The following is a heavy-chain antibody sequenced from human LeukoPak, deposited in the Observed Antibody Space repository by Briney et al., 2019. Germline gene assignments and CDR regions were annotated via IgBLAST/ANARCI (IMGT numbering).Heavy chain of an antibody. CDR1: GFTLSSYW. CDR2: ISGDTGST. J-gene: IGHJ1*01. D-gene: IGHD3-22*01. V-gene: IGHV3-23*01. Sequence: GGSLRLSCAASGFTLSSYWMSWLRQAPGKGLEFVSAISGDTGSTFYADSVKGRFTVSRDNSQNTLYLQLNSLRAEDTAVYYCAKRDYYDSSGFSPLFQHWGQGTLVTVSS. CDR3: AKRDYYDSSGFSPLFQH.